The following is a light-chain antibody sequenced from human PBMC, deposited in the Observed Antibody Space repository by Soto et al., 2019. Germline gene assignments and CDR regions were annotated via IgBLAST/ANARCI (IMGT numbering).Light chain of an antibody. CDR1: QRVTSNS. CDR2: GAS. J-gene: IGKJ4*01. Sequence: EIVLTQSPGTLSLSPGERATLSCRASQRVTSNSLAWFQQIPGQAPRLLIYGASNRATGIPDRFSGSGSGTDFTLTISSLEPEDFAVYYCQQRSNWPATFGGGTKVDIK. CDR3: QQRSNWPAT. V-gene: IGKV3D-20*02.